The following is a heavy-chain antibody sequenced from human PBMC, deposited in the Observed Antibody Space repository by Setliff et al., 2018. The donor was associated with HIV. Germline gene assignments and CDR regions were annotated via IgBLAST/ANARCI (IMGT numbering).Heavy chain of an antibody. CDR2: IKGDGSGA. J-gene: IGHJ6*02. Sequence: PGGSLRLSCAASGFTFDDYAMHWVRQAPGKGLEWVSRIKGDGSGATYVDSVKGRFTISRDNSKNTLSLQMDILRAEDTAVYYCARVWDYGSGSYGMDVWGQGTTVTVSS. CDR1: GFTFDDYA. CDR3: ARVWDYGSGSYGMDV. V-gene: IGHV3-74*01. D-gene: IGHD3-10*01.